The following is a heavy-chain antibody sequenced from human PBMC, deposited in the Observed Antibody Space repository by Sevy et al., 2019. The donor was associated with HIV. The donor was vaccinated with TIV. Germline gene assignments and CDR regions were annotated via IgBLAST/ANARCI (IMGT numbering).Heavy chain of an antibody. Sequence: SQTLSLTCAISGDTVSSDRAAWNWIRQSPARGLEWLGRAYYRSTWHKDYATSLNSRMTINPDTSKNQFSLQLNSVTPDDTAVYFCARDHNFVLDYWGQGILVTVSS. V-gene: IGHV6-1*01. CDR1: GDTVSSDRAA. CDR3: ARDHNFVLDY. J-gene: IGHJ4*02. D-gene: IGHD1-20*01. CDR2: AYYRSTWHK.